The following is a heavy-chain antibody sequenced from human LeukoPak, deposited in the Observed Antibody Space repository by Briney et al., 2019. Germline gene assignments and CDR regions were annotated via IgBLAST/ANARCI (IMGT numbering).Heavy chain of an antibody. CDR1: GGSISSYY. CDR3: ARHLSGIVVVFDY. D-gene: IGHD3-22*01. J-gene: IGHJ4*02. V-gene: IGHV4-59*08. Sequence: SETLSLTCTVSGGSISSYYWSWIRQPPGKGLEWIGYIYYSGSTNYNPSLKSRVTISVDTSKNQFSLKLSSVTAADTAVYYCARHLSGIVVVFDYWGQGTLVTVSS. CDR2: IYYSGST.